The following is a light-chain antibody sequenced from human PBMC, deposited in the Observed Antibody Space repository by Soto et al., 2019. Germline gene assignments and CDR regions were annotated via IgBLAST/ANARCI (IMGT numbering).Light chain of an antibody. CDR2: GDT. CDR1: SSNIGAGHT. CDR3: QSYDSSLSSVV. V-gene: IGLV1-40*01. Sequence: QPVLTQPPSVSGAPGQRVTITCTGCSSNIGAGHTVHWYKHLPGTAPTLLIYGDTSRSSGVPDRIFASKTGTSASLAITGLQTEDEADYYCQSYDSSLSSVVFGGGTKLTVL. J-gene: IGLJ2*01.